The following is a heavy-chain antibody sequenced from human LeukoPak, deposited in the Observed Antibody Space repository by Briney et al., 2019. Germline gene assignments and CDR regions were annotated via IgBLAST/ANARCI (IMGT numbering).Heavy chain of an antibody. CDR3: ATSGAYCGGDCYSGNWFDP. J-gene: IGHJ5*02. CDR2: ISAYNGNT. D-gene: IGHD2-21*02. Sequence: ASVKVSCKASGYTFTSYGISWVRQAPGQGLEWMGWISAYNGNTNYAQKLQGRVTMTTDTSTSTAYMELRSLRSDDTAVYYCATSGAYCGGDCYSGNWFDPWGQGTLVTVSS. V-gene: IGHV1-18*01. CDR1: GYTFTSYG.